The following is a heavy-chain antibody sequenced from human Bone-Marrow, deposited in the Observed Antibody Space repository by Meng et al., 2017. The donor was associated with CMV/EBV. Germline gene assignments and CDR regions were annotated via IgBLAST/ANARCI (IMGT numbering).Heavy chain of an antibody. D-gene: IGHD3-3*02. V-gene: IGHV3-30*04. Sequence: GESLKISCVASGFTFSSYAMHWVRQAPGKGLEWVAVISYDGSNKYYADSVKGRFTISRDNSKNTLYLQMNSLRAEDTAVYYCARERQIGARYVIFFANRGQGTLVTVSS. CDR3: ARERQIGARYVIFFAN. CDR2: ISYDGSNK. CDR1: GFTFSSYA. J-gene: IGHJ4*02.